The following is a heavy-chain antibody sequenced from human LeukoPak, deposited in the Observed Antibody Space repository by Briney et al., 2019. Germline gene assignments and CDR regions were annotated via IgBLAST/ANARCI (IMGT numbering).Heavy chain of an antibody. Sequence: GGSLRLSCAASGFTVSSSYMSWGRRAPGKGLEWVSVIYSGGSTDYKDSVKDRFIISRDNSKNTLYLQMNSLRAEDTAVYYCAKEMATMNAFDIWGQGTMVTVSS. D-gene: IGHD5-24*01. J-gene: IGHJ3*02. V-gene: IGHV3-66*01. CDR1: GFTVSSSY. CDR3: AKEMATMNAFDI. CDR2: IYSGGST.